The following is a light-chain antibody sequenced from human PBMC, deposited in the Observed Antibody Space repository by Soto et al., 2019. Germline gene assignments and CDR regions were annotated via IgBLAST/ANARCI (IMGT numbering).Light chain of an antibody. CDR2: AAS. Sequence: IQLTQSPSSLSASVGDRVTITCRASQGIGSYLAWYQQKPGKAPKLLIYAASTLHSGVPSRFSGSGSGTDFTLTISSRQPEDFATYYCQQLNSYPQLTFGGGTKVEIK. J-gene: IGKJ4*01. CDR1: QGIGSY. V-gene: IGKV1-9*01. CDR3: QQLNSYPQLT.